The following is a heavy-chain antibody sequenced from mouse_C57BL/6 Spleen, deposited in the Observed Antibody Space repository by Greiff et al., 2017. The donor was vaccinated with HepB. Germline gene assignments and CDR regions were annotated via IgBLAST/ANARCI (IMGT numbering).Heavy chain of an antibody. Sequence: EVKLQESGPGLVKPSQSLSLTCSVTGYSITSGYYWNWIRQIPGNKLEWMGYISYDGSNNYNPSLKNRISITRDTSKNQFFLKLNSVPTEDTATYYCARHDYDVYPLFAYWGQGTLVTVSA. CDR2: ISYDGSN. D-gene: IGHD2-4*01. J-gene: IGHJ3*01. CDR3: ARHDYDVYPLFAY. V-gene: IGHV3-6*01. CDR1: GYSITSGYY.